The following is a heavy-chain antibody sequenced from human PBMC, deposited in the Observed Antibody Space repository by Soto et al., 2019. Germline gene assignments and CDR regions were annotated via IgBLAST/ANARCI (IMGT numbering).Heavy chain of an antibody. CDR1: GFTFSSYA. CDR2: ISGSGGST. J-gene: IGHJ4*02. V-gene: IGHV3-23*01. D-gene: IGHD6-19*01. Sequence: GGSLRLSCAASGFTFSSYAMSWVRQAPGKGLEWVSAISGSGGSTYYADSVKGRFTTSRDNSKNTLYLQMNSLRAEDTAVYYCAKDLPMAVAGPTAPMHWGQGTLVTVSS. CDR3: AKDLPMAVAGPTAPMH.